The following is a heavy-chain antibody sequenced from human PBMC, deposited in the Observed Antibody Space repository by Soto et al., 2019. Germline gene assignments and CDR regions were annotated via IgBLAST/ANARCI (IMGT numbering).Heavy chain of an antibody. V-gene: IGHV6-1*01. J-gene: IGHJ6*02. CDR3: ARDLGYYDFWSGYYTDYYYYGMDV. CDR1: GDSVSSNSAA. Sequence: SQTLSLTCAISGDSVSSNSAALNWIRQSPSRGLEWLGRTYYRSKWYNDYAVSVKSRITINPDTSKNQFSLQLNSVTPEDTAVYYCARDLGYYDFWSGYYTDYYYYGMDVWGQGTTVTVSS. CDR2: TYYRSKWYN. D-gene: IGHD3-3*01.